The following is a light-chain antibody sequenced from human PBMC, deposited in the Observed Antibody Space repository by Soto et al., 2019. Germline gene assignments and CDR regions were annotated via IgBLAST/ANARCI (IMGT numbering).Light chain of an antibody. J-gene: IGKJ1*01. V-gene: IGKV3-15*01. CDR2: GAS. CDR3: QQYNNCPPWT. Sequence: EIVMTQSPATLSVSPGERATLSCRASQSVSSNFACYQQKTGQAPRLLIYGASTRATSIPARFSGSGSWTEFTPITSSLQSEDFAVDYCQQYNNCPPWTFGQGTKVEIK. CDR1: QSVSSN.